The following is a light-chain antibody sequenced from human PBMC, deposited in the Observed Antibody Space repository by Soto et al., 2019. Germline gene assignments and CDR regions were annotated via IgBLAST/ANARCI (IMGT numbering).Light chain of an antibody. CDR3: SSYTTSSTPGV. Sequence: QSALTQPASVSGSPGQSITISCTGTTSDVGGYNYVSWYQQHPGKAPKLMIYEVSNRPSGVSNRFSGSKSGNTASLTISGLQAEDESYYYCSSYTTSSTPGVFGTGTQLTVL. V-gene: IGLV2-14*01. CDR2: EVS. J-gene: IGLJ1*01. CDR1: TSDVGGYNY.